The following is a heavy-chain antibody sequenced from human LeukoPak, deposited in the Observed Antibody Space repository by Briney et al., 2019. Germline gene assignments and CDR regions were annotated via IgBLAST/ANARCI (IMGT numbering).Heavy chain of an antibody. J-gene: IGHJ4*02. V-gene: IGHV3-74*01. Sequence: GGSLRLSCAASGFTFSSYWMHWVRQAPGKGLVWVSRINSDGSSTSYADSVKGRFTISRDNAKNTLYLQMNSLRAEDTAVYYCAKPTRGSGSFLIDFWGQGTLVTVSS. D-gene: IGHD1-26*01. CDR2: INSDGSST. CDR1: GFTFSSYW. CDR3: AKPTRGSGSFLIDF.